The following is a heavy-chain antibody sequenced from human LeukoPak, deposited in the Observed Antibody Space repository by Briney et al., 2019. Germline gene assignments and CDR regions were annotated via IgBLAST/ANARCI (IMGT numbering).Heavy chain of an antibody. J-gene: IGHJ4*02. V-gene: IGHV3-43*01. CDR3: AKDLSTSGWILDY. D-gene: IGHD6-19*01. CDR1: GFTFSSYA. Sequence: GGSLRLSCAASGFTFSSYAMSWVRQAPGKGLEWVSVISWDGGSTYYADSVKGRFTISRDNSKNSLYLQMNSLRTEDTALYYCAKDLSTSGWILDYWGQGTLLTVSS. CDR2: ISWDGGST.